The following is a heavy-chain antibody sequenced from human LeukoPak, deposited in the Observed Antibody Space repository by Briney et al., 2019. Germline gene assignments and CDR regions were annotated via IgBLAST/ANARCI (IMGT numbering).Heavy chain of an antibody. V-gene: IGHV3-53*01. D-gene: IGHD5-24*01. CDR3: ARIIEMPTTPPHALDY. J-gene: IGHJ4*02. CDR1: GFTVSSSY. CDR2: IHTGGST. Sequence: GGSLRLSCAASGFTVSSSYMSWVRQAPGKGLEWVSSIHTGGSTFYADSVKGRFTISRDDSKNTLFLQMNSLRAEDTAIYYCARIIEMPTTPPHALDYWGQGTLLTVSS.